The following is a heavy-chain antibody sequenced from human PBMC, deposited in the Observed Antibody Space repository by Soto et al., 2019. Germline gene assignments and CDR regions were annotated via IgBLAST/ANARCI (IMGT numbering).Heavy chain of an antibody. CDR3: AREGGAYSSGWRYFDY. CDR2: IIPMFGTP. CDR1: GGTFSTYS. V-gene: IGHV1-69*18. Sequence: QVQLVQSGAEVKEPGSSVKVSCKASGGTFSTYSISWVRQAPGQGLEWMGMIIPMFGTPDYAPKSQGRVTITADESTSTVYMELSSLRSEDTAVYYCAREGGAYSSGWRYFDYWGQGTLVTVSS. D-gene: IGHD6-19*01. J-gene: IGHJ4*02.